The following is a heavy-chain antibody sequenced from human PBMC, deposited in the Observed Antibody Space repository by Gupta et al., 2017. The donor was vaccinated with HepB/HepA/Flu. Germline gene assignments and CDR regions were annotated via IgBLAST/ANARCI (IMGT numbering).Heavy chain of an antibody. Sequence: EGQLVESGGGLVKPGGSLILSCHASAFTFDLPTMNWVRQGPGEGLEWVVTICSSSTSIYYADSVRGRFAISRDNAKNSLYLQMNSLGPDDTAVYYCARDKGTAWFSNDYWGQGTLVTVSS. CDR3: ARDKGTAWFSNDY. CDR2: ICSSSTSI. CDR1: AFTFDLPT. J-gene: IGHJ4*02. D-gene: IGHD6-19*01. V-gene: IGHV3-21*01.